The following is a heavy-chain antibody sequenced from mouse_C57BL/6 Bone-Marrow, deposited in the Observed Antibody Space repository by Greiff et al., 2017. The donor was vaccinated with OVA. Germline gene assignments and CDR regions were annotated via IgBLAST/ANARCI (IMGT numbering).Heavy chain of an antibody. CDR1: GYTFTSYG. J-gene: IGHJ3*01. CDR3: ARWDYEYDEFAY. CDR2: IYPRSGNT. D-gene: IGHD2-4*01. V-gene: IGHV1-81*01. Sequence: VQLQQSGAELARPGASVKLSCKASGYTFTSYGISWVKQRTGQGLEWIGEIYPRSGNTYYNEKFKGKATLTADKSSSTAYMELRSLTSEDSAVYFCARWDYEYDEFAYWGQGTLVTVSA.